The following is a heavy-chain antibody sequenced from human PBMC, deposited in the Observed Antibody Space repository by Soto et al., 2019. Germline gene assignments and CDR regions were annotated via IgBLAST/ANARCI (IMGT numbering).Heavy chain of an antibody. CDR3: AKDCYPDHIYSFDY. Sequence: PRGYLRLSCAASAFTPSTYTMNLFRQPTGKGLALVSGIFHRGATFSTDSVQPRFTISRDNSKSMVYLQMDSLRADATALYYCAKDCYPDHIYSFDYRTRGTLDTGSS. V-gene: IGHV3-23*03. CDR2: IFHRGAT. J-gene: IGHJ4*01. D-gene: IGHD2-15*01. CDR1: AFTPSTYT.